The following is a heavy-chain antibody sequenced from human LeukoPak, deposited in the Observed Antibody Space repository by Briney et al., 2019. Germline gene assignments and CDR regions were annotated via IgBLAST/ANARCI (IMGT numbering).Heavy chain of an antibody. CDR3: ARVGHYDGSGSSYTYYYYYMDV. CDR2: MNANNGNK. Sequence: ASVKVSCKASGYTFTSYDINWVRQATGQGLERMGWMNANNGNKAYAQKFQGRVTITRNTSISTAYMELSSLISEDTALYYCARVGHYDGSGSSYTYYYYYMDVWGKGTAVTVSS. V-gene: IGHV1-8*03. J-gene: IGHJ6*03. D-gene: IGHD3-10*01. CDR1: GYTFTSYD.